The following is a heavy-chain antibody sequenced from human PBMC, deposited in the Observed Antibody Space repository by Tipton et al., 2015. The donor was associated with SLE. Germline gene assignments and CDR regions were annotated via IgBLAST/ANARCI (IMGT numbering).Heavy chain of an antibody. J-gene: IGHJ4*02. D-gene: IGHD2-2*01. CDR3: ATYCGVTSCPDY. Sequence: QSGAEVKKPGESLKISCKGSGYNFTSYWIGWVRQMPGKGLEWMAIVYPGDSDTRYSLSFQGQVTISADKSISTAYLQWSSLKASDTAIYYCATYCGVTSCPDYWGQGTLVTVSS. CDR2: VYPGDSDT. CDR1: GYNFTSYW. V-gene: IGHV5-51*03.